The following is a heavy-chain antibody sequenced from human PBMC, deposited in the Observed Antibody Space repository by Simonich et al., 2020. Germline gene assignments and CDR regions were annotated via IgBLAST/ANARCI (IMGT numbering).Heavy chain of an antibody. D-gene: IGHD6-13*01. CDR3: ARDQGGRAAAATDY. CDR1: GYTFTSFG. CDR2: ISEYNGNK. J-gene: IGHJ4*02. V-gene: IGHV1-18*01. Sequence: VQLVQSGAEVKKPGASVKVSCKASGYTFTSFGISWGRQAPGQGLEWMGGISEYNGNKNDEQKLQGRVTMNTDTSTSTAYMELRSLRSDDTAVYYCARDQGGRAAAATDYWGQGTLVTVSS.